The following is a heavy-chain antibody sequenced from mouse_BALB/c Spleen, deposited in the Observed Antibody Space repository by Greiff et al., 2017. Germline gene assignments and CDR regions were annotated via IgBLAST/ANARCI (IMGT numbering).Heavy chain of an antibody. J-gene: IGHJ3*01. CDR1: GYTFTSYD. D-gene: IGHD2-2*01. CDR2: IYPGNSDT. Sequence: QVQLQQSGPELVKPGALVKISCKASGYTFTSYDINWVKQRPGQGLEWIGAIYPGNSDTSYNQKFQGKASITADTSSNTAYLQLSSLTSEDTAVYYCARDHGYDGFAYWGQGTLVTVSA. V-gene: IGHV1-66*01. CDR3: ARDHGYDGFAY.